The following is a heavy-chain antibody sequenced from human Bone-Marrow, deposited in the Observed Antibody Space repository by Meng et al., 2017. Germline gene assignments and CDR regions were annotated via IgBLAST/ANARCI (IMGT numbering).Heavy chain of an antibody. D-gene: IGHD4-11*01. V-gene: IGHV4-34*01. CDR3: ARGPTTMAHDFDY. CDR1: GGSFSDYY. Sequence: QVQLQQCGAGLLKPSETLSRTCVVSGGSFSDYYWSWIRQPPGKGLEWIGEINHSGSTNYNPSLESRATISVDTSQNNLSLKLSSVTAADSAVYYCARGPTTMAHDFDYWGQGTLVTVSS. J-gene: IGHJ4*02. CDR2: INHSGST.